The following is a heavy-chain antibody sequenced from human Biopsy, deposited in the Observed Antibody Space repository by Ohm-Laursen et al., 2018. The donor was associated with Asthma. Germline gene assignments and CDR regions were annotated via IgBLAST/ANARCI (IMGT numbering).Heavy chain of an antibody. CDR1: GGSVYSYDHH. V-gene: IGHV4-30-4*01. Sequence: SQTLSLTCSVFGGSVYSYDHHWSWIRQPPGKGLEWIGFTFYSGSTFYNPSLRSRITISVDTSKRQFSLSLRSVTVADTAVYFCARAQSYGDIYYGLDVWGQGTTVTVSS. CDR3: ARAQSYGDIYYGLDV. D-gene: IGHD2-21*02. J-gene: IGHJ6*02. CDR2: TFYSGST.